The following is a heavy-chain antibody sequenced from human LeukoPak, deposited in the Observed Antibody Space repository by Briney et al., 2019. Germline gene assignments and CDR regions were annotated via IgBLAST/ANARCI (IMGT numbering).Heavy chain of an antibody. D-gene: IGHD4-23*01. CDR3: AKGMGYGGNYYYYYMDV. V-gene: IGHV3-21*04. Sequence: GGSLRPSCAASGFTFSSYSMHWVRQAPGKGLEWVSSISSSSSYIYYADSVKGRFTISRDNAKNSLYLQMNSLRAEDTAVYYCAKGMGYGGNYYYYYMDVWGKGTTVTISS. CDR1: GFTFSSYS. J-gene: IGHJ6*03. CDR2: ISSSSSYI.